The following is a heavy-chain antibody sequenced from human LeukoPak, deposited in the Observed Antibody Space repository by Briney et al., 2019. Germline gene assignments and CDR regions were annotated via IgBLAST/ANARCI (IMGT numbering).Heavy chain of an antibody. V-gene: IGHV4-59*01. CDR1: VGPISSYY. D-gene: IGHD3-22*01. J-gene: IGHJ2*01. CDR2: IYYSGST. Sequence: PSETLSLTCTVSVGPISSYYWSWIRQPPRKGLEWIGYIYYSGSTNYNPSLKSRSTISVDTSKNQFSLKLSSVDAADTAVYYCARDRYYYDSSGYDHTYWYFDLWGRGTLVSVSS. CDR3: ARDRYYYDSSGYDHTYWYFDL.